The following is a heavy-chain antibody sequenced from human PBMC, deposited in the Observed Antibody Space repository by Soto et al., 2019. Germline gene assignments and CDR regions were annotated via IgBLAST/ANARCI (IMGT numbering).Heavy chain of an antibody. CDR3: ARDMRVQLEPRKGYYGMDV. Sequence: ASVKVSCKASGYTFTGYYMHWVRQAPGQGLEWMGWINPNSGGTNYAQKFQGRVTMTRDTSISTAYMKLSRLRSDDTAAYYCARDMRVQLEPRKGYYGMDVWGQGTTVTVSS. CDR1: GYTFTGYY. CDR2: INPNSGGT. D-gene: IGHD1-1*01. V-gene: IGHV1-2*02. J-gene: IGHJ6*02.